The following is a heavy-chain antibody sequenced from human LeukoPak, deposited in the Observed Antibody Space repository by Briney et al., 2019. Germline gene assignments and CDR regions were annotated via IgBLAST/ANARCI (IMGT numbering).Heavy chain of an antibody. CDR1: GFTFSDYY. CDR3: ARVNSYYDSTGYSYDHDAFDI. D-gene: IGHD3-22*01. J-gene: IGHJ3*02. Sequence: PGGSLRLSCAASGFTFSDYYMSWIRQAPGKGLEWVANIKQGGSETYYVDSVKGRFTISRDNAKNSLYLQMNSLRAEDTAGYYCARVNSYYDSTGYSYDHDAFDIWGQGTMVTVSS. CDR2: IKQGGSET. V-gene: IGHV3-7*01.